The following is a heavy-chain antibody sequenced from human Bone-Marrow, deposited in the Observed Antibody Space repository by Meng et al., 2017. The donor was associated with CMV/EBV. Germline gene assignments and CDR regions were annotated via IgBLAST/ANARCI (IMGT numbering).Heavy chain of an antibody. CDR1: GFTFTTYA. V-gene: IGHV3-30*04. D-gene: IGHD6-13*01. Sequence: GGSLRLSCAASGFTFTTYAMRWVRQAPGKGLEWVAVISYDGSDKYYAGSVKGRFTISRDNSKNTLYLEMNSLRAEDTAVYYCARDSSRYGELAYWGQGPRVTCSS. CDR3: ARDSSRYGELAY. J-gene: IGHJ4*02. CDR2: ISYDGSDK.